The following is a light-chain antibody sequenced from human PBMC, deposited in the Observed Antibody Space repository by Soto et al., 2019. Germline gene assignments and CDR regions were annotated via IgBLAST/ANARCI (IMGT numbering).Light chain of an antibody. Sequence: EIVMTQSPATLSVSPGERATLSCRASQSVIINLAWYQQKPGQAPRLLIYGASTRATGIPARFSGSGSGTEFTLTISSLQSEDFAVYYCHQYNNWPKTFGQGTKVEIK. CDR2: GAS. V-gene: IGKV3-15*01. J-gene: IGKJ1*01. CDR3: HQYNNWPKT. CDR1: QSVIIN.